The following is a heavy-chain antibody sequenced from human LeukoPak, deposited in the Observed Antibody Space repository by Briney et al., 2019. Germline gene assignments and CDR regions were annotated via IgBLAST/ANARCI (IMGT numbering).Heavy chain of an antibody. CDR3: ARWGSSWYFYYYGMDV. V-gene: IGHV1-2*02. CDR1: GYTFTGYY. CDR2: INPNSGGT. D-gene: IGHD6-13*01. Sequence: ASVKVSCKASGYTFTGYYMHWVRQAPGQGLEWMGWINPNSGGTTYAQKFQGRVTMTRDTSISTAYMELSRLRSDDTAVYYCARWGSSWYFYYYGMDVWGQGTTVTVSS. J-gene: IGHJ6*02.